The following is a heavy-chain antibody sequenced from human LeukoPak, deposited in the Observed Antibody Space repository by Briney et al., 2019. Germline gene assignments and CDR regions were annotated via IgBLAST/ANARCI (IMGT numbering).Heavy chain of an antibody. J-gene: IGHJ3*02. CDR2: ISSSSSYI. CDR1: GFTFSSYS. Sequence: GGSLRLSCAASGFTFSSYSMNWVRQAPGKGLEWVSSISSSSSYIYYADSVKGRFTISRDNAKNSLYLQMNSLRAEDTAVYYCARDLRIAAAGFNAFDIWGQGTMVTVSS. D-gene: IGHD6-13*01. V-gene: IGHV3-21*01. CDR3: ARDLRIAAAGFNAFDI.